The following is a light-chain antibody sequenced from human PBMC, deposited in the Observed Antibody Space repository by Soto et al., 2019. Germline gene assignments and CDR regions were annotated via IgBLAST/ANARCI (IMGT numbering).Light chain of an antibody. Sequence: DMQMTQSRSSLYGSVGDRVTITWRAGQSISSYLNWYQQKPGKDNKLLIYTAYNLQSGVPSRFSGSGSGTDFTLKISSLQPEDFATYYCQQNYSTALTFGKRTRLEIK. CDR3: QQNYSTALT. V-gene: IGKV1-39*01. CDR2: TAY. J-gene: IGKJ5*01. CDR1: QSISSY.